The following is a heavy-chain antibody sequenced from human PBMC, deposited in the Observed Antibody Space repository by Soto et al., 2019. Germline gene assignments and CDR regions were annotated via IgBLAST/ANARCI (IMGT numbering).Heavy chain of an antibody. J-gene: IGHJ4*02. D-gene: IGHD3-9*01. V-gene: IGHV6-1*01. CDR2: TYYRSRWYN. Sequence: PSQTLSLTCAISGDSVSSNSAAWNWIRQSPSRGLEWLGRTYYRSRWYNDYAVSVKSRITVNPDTSKNQFSLHLNSVTPEDTAVYYCVRERYFDWLLFYFDFWGQGALVTVSS. CDR3: VRERYFDWLLFYFDF. CDR1: GDSVSSNSAA.